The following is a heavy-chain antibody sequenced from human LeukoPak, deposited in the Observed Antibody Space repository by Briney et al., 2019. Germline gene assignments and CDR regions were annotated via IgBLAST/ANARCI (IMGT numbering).Heavy chain of an antibody. V-gene: IGHV6-1*01. D-gene: IGHD4-11*01. CDR1: GDSVSSNNGA. J-gene: IGHJ4*02. Sequence: SQNLSLTCAISGDSVSSNNGAWNWIRQSPSRGLEWLGRTYYRSKWYNDYAESLISRITISPVTSKNQFSLQLYSVTPEDTAVYYCAKSDYQFDYWGQGTLVTVSS. CDR2: TYYRSKWYN. CDR3: AKSDYQFDY.